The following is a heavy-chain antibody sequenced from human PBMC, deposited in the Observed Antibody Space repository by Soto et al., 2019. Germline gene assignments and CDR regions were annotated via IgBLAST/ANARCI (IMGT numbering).Heavy chain of an antibody. V-gene: IGHV3-30*18. J-gene: IGHJ6*02. CDR1: GFTFTTFG. CDR3: AKDLQAYGDYNYYYYGMDV. Sequence: QVQLVESGGGVVQPGGSLRLSCTASGFTFTTFGIHWVRQAPGKGLEWVALISYDGHNKYYSDSVKGRFTISRDNYKNTLSLQMNSLRAEDTAVYYYAKDLQAYGDYNYYYYGMDVWGQGTTVSVS. D-gene: IGHD4-17*01. CDR2: ISYDGHNK.